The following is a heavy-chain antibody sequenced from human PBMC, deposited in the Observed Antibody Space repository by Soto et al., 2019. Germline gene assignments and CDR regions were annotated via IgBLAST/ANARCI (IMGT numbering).Heavy chain of an antibody. CDR2: IYYSGST. Sequence: SETLSLTCTVSGGSISSSSYYWGWIRQPPGKGLEWIGSIYYSGSTYYTPSLKSRVTISVDTSKNQFSLKLSSVTAADTAVYYCARRDYDFWSGYYTGHYYYGMDVWGQGTTVTVSS. CDR3: ARRDYDFWSGYYTGHYYYGMDV. D-gene: IGHD3-3*01. V-gene: IGHV4-39*01. J-gene: IGHJ6*02. CDR1: GGSISSSSYY.